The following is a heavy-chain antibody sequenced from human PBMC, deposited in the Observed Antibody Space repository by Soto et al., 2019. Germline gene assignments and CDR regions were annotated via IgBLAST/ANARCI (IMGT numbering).Heavy chain of an antibody. J-gene: IGHJ6*02. Sequence: QVQLQESGPGLVKPSGTLSLTCAVSGGSISSSNWWSWVRQPPGKGLEWSGEIYHSGSTNYNPSPKSRVSISVDKSKNQFSLKLSSVTAADTAVYYCARVVGGYYYGMDVWGQGTTVTVSS. CDR2: IYHSGST. CDR3: ARVVGGYYYGMDV. V-gene: IGHV4-4*02. D-gene: IGHD2-2*01. CDR1: GGSISSSNW.